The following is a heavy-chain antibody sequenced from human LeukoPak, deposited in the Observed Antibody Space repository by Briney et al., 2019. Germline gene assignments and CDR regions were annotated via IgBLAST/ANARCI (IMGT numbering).Heavy chain of an antibody. CDR1: GFTFSSYW. V-gene: IGHV3-74*01. J-gene: IGHJ4*02. CDR3: ARGLYYYDSSGYYY. D-gene: IGHD3-22*01. CDR2: INSDGSST. Sequence: GGSLRLSCAASGFTFSSYWMHWVRQAPGNGLVWVSRINSDGSSTSYADSVKGRFTISRDNAKNTLYLQMNSLRAEDTAVYYCARGLYYYDSSGYYYWGQGTLVTVSS.